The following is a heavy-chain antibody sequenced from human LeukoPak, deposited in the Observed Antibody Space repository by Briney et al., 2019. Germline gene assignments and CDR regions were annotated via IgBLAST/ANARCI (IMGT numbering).Heavy chain of an antibody. V-gene: IGHV3-21*01. J-gene: IGHJ5*02. D-gene: IGHD3-3*01. CDR3: AGGNYDFAYDP. CDR1: GFIVSDFD. Sequence: GGSLRLSCAASGFIVSDFDMNWVRQAPGKGLEWVSYFSTSGSYIHYADSVKGRFTISRDAAKNSLYLQLGSLTVEDTAVYFCAGGNYDFAYDPWGQGTLVTVSS. CDR2: FSTSGSYI.